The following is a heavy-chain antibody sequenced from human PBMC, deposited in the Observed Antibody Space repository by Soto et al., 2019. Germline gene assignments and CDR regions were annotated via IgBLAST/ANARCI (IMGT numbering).Heavy chain of an antibody. V-gene: IGHV1-69*13. D-gene: IGHD6-13*01. CDR3: ARDPYALDSSHTYTWFDP. CDR1: GGTFSSYA. CDR2: IIPIFGTA. J-gene: IGHJ5*02. Sequence: GASVKVSCKASGGTFSSYAISWVRQAPGQGLEWMGGIIPIFGTANYAQKFQGRVTITADESTSTAYMELSSLRSEDTAVYYCARDPYALDSSHTYTWFDPWGQGTLVTVSS.